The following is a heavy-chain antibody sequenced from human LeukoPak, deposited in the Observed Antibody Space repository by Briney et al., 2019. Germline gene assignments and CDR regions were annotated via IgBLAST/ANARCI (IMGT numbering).Heavy chain of an antibody. D-gene: IGHD3-22*01. CDR1: GDSLNTYY. CDR2: IYYSGAT. CDR3: ARGVYSSGYYYYFDY. Sequence: SETLSLTCTISGDSLNTYYWSWLRQPPGKGLEWIGYIYYSGATYYNPSLKSRVNISVDTSNNQFSLNLRSVTAAETAVYYCARGVYSSGYYYYFDYWGQGTLVTVSS. V-gene: IGHV4-59*01. J-gene: IGHJ4*02.